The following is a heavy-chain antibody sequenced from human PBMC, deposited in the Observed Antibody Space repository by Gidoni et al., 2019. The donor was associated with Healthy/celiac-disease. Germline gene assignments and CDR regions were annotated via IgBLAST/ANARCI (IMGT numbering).Heavy chain of an antibody. CDR2: IYHSGSK. Sequence: QVQLQESGPGLVKPSGTLSRTCAVSGGSISGSNWGSWVRQPPGTGLAWIGEIYHSGSKNCNPSLKRRVTISVDKSKNQFSLKLSSVTAADTAVYYCAKKFRIAAAVKSFYFYGMDVLGQGTTVTVSS. J-gene: IGHJ6*02. CDR1: GGSISGSNW. V-gene: IGHV4-4*02. CDR3: AKKFRIAAAVKSFYFYGMDV. D-gene: IGHD6-13*01.